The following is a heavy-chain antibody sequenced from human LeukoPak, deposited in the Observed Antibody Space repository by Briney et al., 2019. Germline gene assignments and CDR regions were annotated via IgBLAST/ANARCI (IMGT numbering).Heavy chain of an antibody. CDR1: GYTFIAYG. Sequence: ASVKVSCKASGYTFIAYGLSWVRKAPGQGLEWMGWISAYSDHTDYAQKFQDRVTITTDTSTGTAYMELTSLTSDDTAVYYCARDRGPKYQLLYWGQGTLVTVSS. D-gene: IGHD2-2*01. V-gene: IGHV1-18*01. CDR2: ISAYSDHT. J-gene: IGHJ4*02. CDR3: ARDRGPKYQLLY.